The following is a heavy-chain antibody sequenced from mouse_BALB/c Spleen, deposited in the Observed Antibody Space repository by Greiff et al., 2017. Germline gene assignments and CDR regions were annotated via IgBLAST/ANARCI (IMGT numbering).Heavy chain of an antibody. CDR2: IYPSDSYT. Sequence: QVQLKQSGAELVRPGASVKLSCKASGYTFTSYWINWVKQRPGQGLEWIGNIYPSDSYTNYNQKFKDKATLTVDKSSSTAYMQLSSPTSEDSAVYYCTVDGNYYAMDYWGQGTSVTVSS. J-gene: IGHJ4*01. CDR3: TVDGNYYAMDY. CDR1: GYTFTSYW. V-gene: IGHV1-69*02. D-gene: IGHD2-1*01.